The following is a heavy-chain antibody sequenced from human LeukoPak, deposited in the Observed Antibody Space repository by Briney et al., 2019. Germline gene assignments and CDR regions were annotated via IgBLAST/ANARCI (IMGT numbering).Heavy chain of an antibody. J-gene: IGHJ1*01. CDR3: GSGYYKGYFQH. CDR2: IKQDGSEK. CDR1: EFNFSFYW. D-gene: IGHD3-22*01. V-gene: IGHV3-7*01. Sequence: GGSLRLSCAASEFNFSFYWMSWVRQAPGKGLEWVATIKQDGSEKYYVDSVKGRFTISRDNAKNSVYLQMDSLRAEDTAVYYCGSGYYKGYFQHWGQGTLVTVSS.